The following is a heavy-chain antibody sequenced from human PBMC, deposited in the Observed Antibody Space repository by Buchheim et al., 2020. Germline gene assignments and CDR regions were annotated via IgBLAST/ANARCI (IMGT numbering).Heavy chain of an antibody. CDR2: INSDGSST. CDR3: ARDCEDYSNYAAGYYYYMDV. Sequence: EVQLVESGGGLVQPGGSLRLSCAASGFTFSSYWMHWVRQAPGKGLVWVSRINSDGSSTSYADSVKGRFTISRDNAKNTLYLQMNSLRAEDTAVYYCARDCEDYSNYAAGYYYYMDVWGKGTT. CDR1: GFTFSSYW. J-gene: IGHJ6*03. D-gene: IGHD4-11*01. V-gene: IGHV3-74*01.